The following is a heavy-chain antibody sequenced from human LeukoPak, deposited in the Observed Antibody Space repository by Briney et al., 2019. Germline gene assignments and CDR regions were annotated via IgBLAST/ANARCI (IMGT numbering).Heavy chain of an antibody. CDR3: ARDRWDSSWLCYFDY. V-gene: IGHV3-21*01. CDR1: GFTFSSYS. D-gene: IGHD6-13*01. J-gene: IGHJ4*02. CDR2: ISSSSSYI. Sequence: GGSLRLSCAASGFTFSSYSMNWVRQAPGKGLEWVSSISSSSSYIYYADSVKGRFTISRDNAKNSLYLQMNSLRAEDTAVYYCARDRWDSSWLCYFDYWGQGTLVTVSS.